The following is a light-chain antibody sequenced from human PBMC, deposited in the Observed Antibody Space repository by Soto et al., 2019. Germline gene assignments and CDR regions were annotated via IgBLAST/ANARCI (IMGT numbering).Light chain of an antibody. CDR1: QSVSSY. J-gene: IGKJ5*01. CDR2: DVS. CDR3: QQYNNWPFS. Sequence: MVLTQSAATLSLTQGERATLSCRASQSVSSYLAWYQQKPGQSPRLLIYDVSTRATGVPARFSGTGSETDFTLTISGLQAGDSAVYFCQQYNNWPFSFGQGTLLAI. V-gene: IGKV3-15*01.